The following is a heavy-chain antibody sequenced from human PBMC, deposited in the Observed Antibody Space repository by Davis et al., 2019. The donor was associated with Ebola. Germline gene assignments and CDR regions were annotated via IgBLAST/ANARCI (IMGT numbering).Heavy chain of an antibody. CDR2: INPHNGNT. D-gene: IGHD1-1*01. J-gene: IGHJ4*02. CDR1: GYTFTYRY. V-gene: IGHV1-18*04. Sequence: ASVKVSCKASGYTFTYRYLHWVRQAPGQALEWMGWINPHNGNTKYAQNVQGRVTMTTDTSTSTAYMEVGSLKSDDTAVYYCARAQFPTTSDHWGQGTLVTVSS. CDR3: ARAQFPTTSDH.